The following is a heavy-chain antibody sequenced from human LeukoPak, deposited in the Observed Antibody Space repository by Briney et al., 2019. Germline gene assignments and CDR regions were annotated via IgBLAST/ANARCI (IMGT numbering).Heavy chain of an antibody. J-gene: IGHJ3*02. CDR2: IYHSGST. D-gene: IGHD2-2*01. Sequence: SETLSLTCAVSGGSISSGGYSWSWIRQPPGKGLEWIGCIYHSGSTYYNPSLKSRVTISVDRSKNQFSLKLSSVTAADTAVYYCARAGYCSSTSCLDAFDIWGQGTMVTVSS. CDR1: GGSISSGGYS. CDR3: ARAGYCSSTSCLDAFDI. V-gene: IGHV4-30-2*01.